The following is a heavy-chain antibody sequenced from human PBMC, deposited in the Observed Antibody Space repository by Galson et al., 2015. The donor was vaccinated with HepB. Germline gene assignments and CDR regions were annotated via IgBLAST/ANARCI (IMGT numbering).Heavy chain of an antibody. V-gene: IGHV3-23*01. D-gene: IGHD5-12*01. CDR3: AKDYDAHRAGFDS. J-gene: IGHJ5*01. CDR2: INGAYNT. Sequence: SGAEVKKPGESLRLSCAASGFTFSGYTMTWVRQAPGKGLEWVSGINGAYNTFYADSVKGRFTISRDNSMNTLYLQMNSLRAEDTAIYYCAKDYDAHRAGFDSWGQGTLVTVSS. CDR1: GFTFSGYT.